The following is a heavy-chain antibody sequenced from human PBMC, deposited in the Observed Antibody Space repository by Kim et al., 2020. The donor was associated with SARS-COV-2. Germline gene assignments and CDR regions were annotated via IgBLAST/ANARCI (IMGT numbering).Heavy chain of an antibody. D-gene: IGHD3-10*01. CDR3: ARDYYGSGSPSYYYGMDV. CDR2: IIPIFGTA. V-gene: IGHV1-69*13. J-gene: IGHJ6*02. CDR1: GGTFSSYA. Sequence: SVKVSCKASGGTFSSYAISWVRQAPGQGLEWMGGIIPIFGTANYAQKFQGRVTITADESTSTAYMELSSLRSEDTAVYYCARDYYGSGSPSYYYGMDVWGQGTTVTVSS.